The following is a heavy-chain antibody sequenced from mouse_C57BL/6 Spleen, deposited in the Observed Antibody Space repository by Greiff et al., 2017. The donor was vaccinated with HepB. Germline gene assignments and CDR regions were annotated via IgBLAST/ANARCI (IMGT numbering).Heavy chain of an antibody. CDR3: TTQSPHYYGSSSWFAY. V-gene: IGHV1-15*01. Sequence: VQLQQSGAELVRPGASVTLSCKASGYTFTDYEMHWVKQTPVHGLEWIGAIDPETGGTAYNQKFKGKAILTADKSSSTAYMELRSLTSEDSAVYYCTTQSPHYYGSSSWFAYWGQGTLVTVSA. CDR1: GYTFTDYE. CDR2: IDPETGGT. J-gene: IGHJ3*01. D-gene: IGHD1-1*01.